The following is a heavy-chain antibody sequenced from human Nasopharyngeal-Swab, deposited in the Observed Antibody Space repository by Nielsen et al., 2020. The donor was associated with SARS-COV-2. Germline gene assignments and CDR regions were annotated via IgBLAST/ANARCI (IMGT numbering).Heavy chain of an antibody. Sequence: WIRQPPGKGLEWIGEIYHSGSTNYSPSLKSRVTISVDKSKNQFSLKLSSVTAADTAVYYCARVSILKVVVVGYYYMDVWGKGTTVTVSS. CDR2: IYHSGST. CDR3: ARVSILKVVVVGYYYMDV. J-gene: IGHJ6*03. D-gene: IGHD2-15*01. V-gene: IGHV4-4*02.